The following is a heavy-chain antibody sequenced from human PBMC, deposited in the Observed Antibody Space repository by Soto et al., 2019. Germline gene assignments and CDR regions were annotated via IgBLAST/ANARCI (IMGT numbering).Heavy chain of an antibody. CDR1: GVTFSGYS. D-gene: IGHD1-26*01. CDR3: ARDPQSGSQKLYFDF. CDR2: IGSSSGTI. J-gene: IGHJ4*02. V-gene: IGHV3-48*02. Sequence: GGSLRLSCAASGVTFSGYSMNLVRQAPGKGLEWVSYIGSSSGTIYYADSVKGRFTVSRDNAKKSLYLQLNSLRDEDTAVYYCARDPQSGSQKLYFDFWGQGTLVTVSS.